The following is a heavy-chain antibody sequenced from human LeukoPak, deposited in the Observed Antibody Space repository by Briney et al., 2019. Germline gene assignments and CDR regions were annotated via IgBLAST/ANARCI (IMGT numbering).Heavy chain of an antibody. CDR2: ISSSGST. Sequence: SETLSLTCTVSGRSIGSYYWSWVRQPAGQGLEWIGRISSSGSTNCNPSLKSRLTMSVDTSKNHFSLKLSSVTAADTAVYYCAREGRSSTPGYWGQGTLVTVSS. V-gene: IGHV4-4*07. D-gene: IGHD2-15*01. CDR1: GRSIGSYY. CDR3: AREGRSSTPGY. J-gene: IGHJ4*02.